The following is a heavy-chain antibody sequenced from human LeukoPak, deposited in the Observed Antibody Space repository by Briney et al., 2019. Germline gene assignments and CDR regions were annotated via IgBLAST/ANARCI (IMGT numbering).Heavy chain of an antibody. Sequence: GASVKVSCKASGYTFTSYGISSVPQAPGQGLEWMGWISAYNGNTDYAQKLQGRVTMTTDTSTSTAYMELRSLRSDNTAVYYCARDIAYYYDSSGYNFDYWGQGTLVNVSS. D-gene: IGHD3-22*01. CDR3: ARDIAYYYDSSGYNFDY. CDR1: GYTFTSYG. CDR2: ISAYNGNT. J-gene: IGHJ4*02. V-gene: IGHV1-18*01.